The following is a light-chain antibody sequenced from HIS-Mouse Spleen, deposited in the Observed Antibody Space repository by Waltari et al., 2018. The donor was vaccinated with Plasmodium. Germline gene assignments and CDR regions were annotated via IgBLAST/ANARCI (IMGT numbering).Light chain of an antibody. J-gene: IGKJ3*01. V-gene: IGKV3-15*01. CDR2: GAS. CDR3: QQYNNWSFT. Sequence: EIVMTQSPATLSVSPGERATLSCRASQSVSSNLAWYQRKPGQAPRLLIYGASTRATGIPAGFSGSGSGTEFTLTISSLQSEDFAVYYCQQYNNWSFTFGPGTKVDIK. CDR1: QSVSSN.